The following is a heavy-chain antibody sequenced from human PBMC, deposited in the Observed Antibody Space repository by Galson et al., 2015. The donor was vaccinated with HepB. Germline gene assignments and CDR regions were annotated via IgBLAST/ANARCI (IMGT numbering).Heavy chain of an antibody. CDR3: ARDQYSSSNSPLDS. CDR1: GFTFSSFW. D-gene: IGHD6-6*01. V-gene: IGHV3-7*03. Sequence: SLRLSCAASGFTFSSFWMSWVRQAPGKGLEWVANINRDGSEKFYVASVKGRFTISRDNAKNSLYLQMTSLRAEGTAVYYCARDQYSSSNSPLDSRGQGSLVTVSS. CDR2: INRDGSEK. J-gene: IGHJ4*02.